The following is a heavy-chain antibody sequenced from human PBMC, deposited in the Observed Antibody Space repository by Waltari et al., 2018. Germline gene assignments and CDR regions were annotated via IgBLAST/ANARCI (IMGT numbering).Heavy chain of an antibody. V-gene: IGHV4-38-2*02. CDR1: GYSITSGYY. J-gene: IGHJ4*02. Sequence: QVQLQESGPGLVKPSETLSLTCTVSGYSITSGYYWGCIRQPPGKGLEWIGSIDHSGNTYYHPSLKGRLTISVDTSKNQFSLRLSSVTAADTAVYYCARAPMSGAATGTFDFWGLGSLVTVSP. D-gene: IGHD6-13*01. CDR2: IDHSGNT. CDR3: ARAPMSGAATGTFDF.